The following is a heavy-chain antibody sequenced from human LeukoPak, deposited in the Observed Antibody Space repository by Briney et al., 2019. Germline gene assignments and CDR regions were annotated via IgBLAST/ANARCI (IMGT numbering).Heavy chain of an antibody. Sequence: SETLSLTCAVYGGSFSGYYWSWIRQPPGKGLEWIGEIDHSGSTNYNPSLKSRVTISVDTSKNQFSLKLSSVTAADTAVYFCARHYGSGYGRGFIDYWGQGTLVTVSS. CDR2: IDHSGST. J-gene: IGHJ4*02. CDR3: ARHYGSGYGRGFIDY. CDR1: GGSFSGYY. V-gene: IGHV4-34*01. D-gene: IGHD3-10*01.